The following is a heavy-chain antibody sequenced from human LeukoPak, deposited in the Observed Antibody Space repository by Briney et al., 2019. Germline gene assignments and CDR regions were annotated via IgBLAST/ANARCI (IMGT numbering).Heavy chain of an antibody. J-gene: IGHJ4*02. D-gene: IGHD3-16*01. CDR3: ASWGSEYYFDY. Sequence: PGGSLRLSCAASGFTVSSNYMSWVRQAPGKGLEWVSVIYSGGSTYYADSMKGRFTISRDNSKNTLYLQMNSLRAEDTAIYYCASWGSEYYFDYWGQGTLVTVSS. CDR1: GFTVSSNY. CDR2: IYSGGST. V-gene: IGHV3-53*01.